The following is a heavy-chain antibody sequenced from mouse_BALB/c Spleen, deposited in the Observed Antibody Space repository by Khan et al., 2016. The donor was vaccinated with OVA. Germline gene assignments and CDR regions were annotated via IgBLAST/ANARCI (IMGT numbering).Heavy chain of an antibody. CDR3: ARGNYYGYVMDY. V-gene: IGHV3-2*02. Sequence: EVQLQESGPGLVKPSQSLSLTCTVTGYSITSNYAWNWIRQFPGNKLEWMGYISYSGSTNYNPSLKSRISITRDTSKNQFFLQLNSVTTEDTATYYCARGNYYGYVMDYLGQGTSITVSS. J-gene: IGHJ4*01. CDR2: ISYSGST. D-gene: IGHD1-1*01. CDR1: GYSITSNYA.